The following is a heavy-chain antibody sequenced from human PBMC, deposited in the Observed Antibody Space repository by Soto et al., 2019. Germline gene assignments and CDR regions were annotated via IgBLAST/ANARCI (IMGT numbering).Heavy chain of an antibody. Sequence: EVQVMESGGGFVQPGGSLRLSCAASGFTFSYYAMSWVRQAPGKGPEWVSGITGSGGNIYYADSVKGRFTISRDNSKNTLSLQMNSLRVEDTSVYYCASLEQWLHRDYWGQGTLVTVSS. J-gene: IGHJ4*02. CDR3: ASLEQWLHRDY. CDR2: ITGSGGNI. V-gene: IGHV3-23*01. CDR1: GFTFSYYA. D-gene: IGHD6-19*01.